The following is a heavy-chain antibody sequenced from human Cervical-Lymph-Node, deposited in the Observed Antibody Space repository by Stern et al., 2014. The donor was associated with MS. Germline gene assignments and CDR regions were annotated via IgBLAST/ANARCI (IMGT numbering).Heavy chain of an antibody. J-gene: IGHJ4*02. Sequence: QVTLKESGPALVKPTQTLTLTCTFSGFSLTTSDMRVSWIRQAPGKALEWLAQIDGEDYKFYSTSLRTRLTISKGTSNNQVVLTMTSMDPVDTATYYCARDDSNYFEHWGQGALVTVSS. D-gene: IGHD4-11*01. CDR2: IDGEDYK. CDR1: GFSLTTSDMR. V-gene: IGHV2-70*04. CDR3: ARDDSNYFEH.